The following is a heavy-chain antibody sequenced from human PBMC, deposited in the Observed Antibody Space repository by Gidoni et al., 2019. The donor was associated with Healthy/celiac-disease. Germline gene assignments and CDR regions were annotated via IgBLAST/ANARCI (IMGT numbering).Heavy chain of an antibody. CDR2: IYYSGST. J-gene: IGHJ3*02. D-gene: IGHD3-3*01. CDR1: GGSISSGGYY. CDR3: ARGVTIFGVVILEAFDI. V-gene: IGHV4-31*03. Sequence: QVQLQESGPGLVKPSQTLSLTCTVSGGSISSGGYYWSWIRQHPGKGLEWIGYIYYSGSTFYNPSLKSRVTISVDTSKNQFSRKLSSVTAADTAVYYCARGVTIFGVVILEAFDIWGQGTMVTVSS.